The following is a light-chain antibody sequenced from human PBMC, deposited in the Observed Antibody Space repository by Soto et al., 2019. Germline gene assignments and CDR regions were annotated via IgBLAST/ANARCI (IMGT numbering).Light chain of an antibody. CDR3: MQGRQWPPT. CDR1: QSFVYSDGNTY. J-gene: IGKJ5*01. CDR2: KVS. V-gene: IGKV2-30*01. Sequence: DVVMTQSPLSLPVTLGQPASISCRSSQSFVYSDGNTYLNWFKQRPGKSPRPLIYKVSNRDSGVPDRFSGSGSGTDFTLKISRVEAEDVGVYYCMQGRQWPPTFGQGTRLEIK.